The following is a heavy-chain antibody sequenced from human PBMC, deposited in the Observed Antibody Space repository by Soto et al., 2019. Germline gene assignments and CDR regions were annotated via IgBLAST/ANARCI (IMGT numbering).Heavy chain of an antibody. Sequence: SLTCVVSGYSISTGYYWGWTRQPPGKGLEWIGSVYHSGVTDYNPSLKSRIIISVDTSKNQFSLKLTSVTAADTAVYFCARAMRDAYNLNYHGMDVWGQGTTVTVSS. V-gene: IGHV4-38-2*01. D-gene: IGHD1-1*01. J-gene: IGHJ6*02. CDR2: VYHSGVT. CDR3: ARAMRDAYNLNYHGMDV. CDR1: GYSISTGYY.